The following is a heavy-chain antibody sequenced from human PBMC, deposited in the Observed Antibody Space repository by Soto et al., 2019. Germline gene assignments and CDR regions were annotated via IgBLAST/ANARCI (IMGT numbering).Heavy chain of an antibody. D-gene: IGHD3-16*02. Sequence: GGSLRLSCAASGFTFSSYAMSWVRQAPGKGLEWVSSISSSSSYIYYADTVKGRFTNSRDNAKNTMYLQMKSLRAEDTAVYYCATLYDYIWGSYRRPPYLFDYWGQGALVTVSS. CDR2: ISSSSSYI. CDR3: ATLYDYIWGSYRRPPYLFDY. CDR1: GFTFSSYA. J-gene: IGHJ4*02. V-gene: IGHV3-21*01.